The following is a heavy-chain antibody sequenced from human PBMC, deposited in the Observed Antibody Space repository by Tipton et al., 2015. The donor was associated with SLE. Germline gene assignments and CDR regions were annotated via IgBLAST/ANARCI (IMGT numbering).Heavy chain of an antibody. Sequence: TLSLTCTVSGGSISNYYWSWIRQPPGKGLEWIGYFYFTGSTSYNPSLKSRLTISIDRSQNQFSLRLNSMTAADTAVYYCARHPTAVTTPWEWYFDLWGRGTLVTVSS. J-gene: IGHJ2*01. V-gene: IGHV4-59*08. CDR2: FYFTGST. D-gene: IGHD4-17*01. CDR1: GGSISNYY. CDR3: ARHPTAVTTPWEWYFDL.